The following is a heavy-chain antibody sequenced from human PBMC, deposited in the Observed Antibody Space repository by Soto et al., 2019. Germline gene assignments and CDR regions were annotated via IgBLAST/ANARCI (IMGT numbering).Heavy chain of an antibody. CDR3: ARGPALAAASFDY. CDR2: IIPILDIP. D-gene: IGHD6-13*01. V-gene: IGHV1-69*02. J-gene: IGHJ4*02. Sequence: QVQLVQSGAEVKKPGSSVKVSCKASGDTFSSYTINWVRQAPGQGLEWMGRIIPILDIPNYAQKFQDRVTITADKSTSTAYMELSSLRSEDTAVYYCARGPALAAASFDYWGQGTLVTVSS. CDR1: GDTFSSYT.